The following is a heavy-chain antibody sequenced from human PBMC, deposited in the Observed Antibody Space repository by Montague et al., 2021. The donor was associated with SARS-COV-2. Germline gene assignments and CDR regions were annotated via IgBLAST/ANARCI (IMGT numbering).Heavy chain of an antibody. CDR3: ARGSYDYDSSGPIMGGIDP. J-gene: IGHJ5*02. D-gene: IGHD3-22*01. V-gene: IGHV6-1*01. CDR2: TYYRSKWYN. CDR1: GDSVSRNGAA. Sequence: CAISGDSVSRNGAAWNWIRQSPSRGLEWLGRTYYRSKWYNDYAESVKSRITIDPDTSKHQFSLHLNSVTAADTAVYYCARGSYDYDSSGPIMGGIDPWGHGILVTVSS.